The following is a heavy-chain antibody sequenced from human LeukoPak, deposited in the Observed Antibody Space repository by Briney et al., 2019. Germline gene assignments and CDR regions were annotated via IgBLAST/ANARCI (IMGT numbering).Heavy chain of an antibody. CDR3: ARYDFRDGSHDAFDI. J-gene: IGHJ3*02. Sequence: PSETLSLTCTVSGGSISSYYWSWIRQPPGKGLEWVGYIYYSGSTNYNPSLKSRVTISVATSQNQFSLKLNSVTAADTAVYYCARYDFRDGSHDAFDIWGQGTMVTVSS. V-gene: IGHV4-59*01. CDR1: GGSISSYY. CDR2: IYYSGST. D-gene: IGHD3/OR15-3a*01.